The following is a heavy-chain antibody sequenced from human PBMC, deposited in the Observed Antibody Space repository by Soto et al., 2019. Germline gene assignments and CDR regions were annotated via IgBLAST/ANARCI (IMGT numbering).Heavy chain of an antibody. CDR1: GGTFSSYT. V-gene: IGHV1-69*02. Sequence: SVKVSCKASGGTFSSYTISWVRQAPGQGLEWMGRIIPILGIANYAQKFQGRVTITADKSTSTAYMELSSLRSEDTAVYYCARAMVVPAAMALYFDYWGQGTLVTVSS. J-gene: IGHJ4*02. CDR3: ARAMVVPAAMALYFDY. CDR2: IIPILGIA. D-gene: IGHD2-2*01.